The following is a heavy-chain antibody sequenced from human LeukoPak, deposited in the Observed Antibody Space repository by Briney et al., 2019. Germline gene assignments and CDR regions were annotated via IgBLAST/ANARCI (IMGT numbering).Heavy chain of an antibody. Sequence: GESLKISCKGSGNSSTNYWIAWVRQVPGKGLEWRGIIYPGDSDTRYSPSFQGQVTISADKSISTAYLQWGSLKASDTAIYYCARHYDRSGYYSRNYYYYMDVWGKGATVTVSS. V-gene: IGHV5-51*01. CDR2: IYPGDSDT. J-gene: IGHJ6*03. D-gene: IGHD3-22*01. CDR3: ARHYDRSGYYSRNYYYYMDV. CDR1: GNSSTNYW.